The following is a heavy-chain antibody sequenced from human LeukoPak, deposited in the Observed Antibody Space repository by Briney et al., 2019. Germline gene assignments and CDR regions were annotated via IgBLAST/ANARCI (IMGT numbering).Heavy chain of an antibody. J-gene: IGHJ4*02. CDR3: ARTRKSDSYGYWDY. D-gene: IGHD5-18*01. CDR2: ITPILGIA. V-gene: IGHV1-69*04. CDR1: GGTFSSYA. Sequence: ASVKVSCKASGGTFSSYAISWVRQAPGQGLEWMGRITPILGIANYAQKFQGRVTITADKSTSTAYMELSSLRSEDTAVYYCARTRKSDSYGYWDYWGQGTLVTVSS.